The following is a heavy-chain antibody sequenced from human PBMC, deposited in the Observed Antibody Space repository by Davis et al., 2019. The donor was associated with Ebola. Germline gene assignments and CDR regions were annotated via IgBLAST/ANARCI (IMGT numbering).Heavy chain of an antibody. CDR2: IYYSGIT. CDR1: GGSIISSSSY. CDR3: ARVSSSSWKHYYYYYGMDV. Sequence: SETLSLTCTVSGGSIISSSSYWGWIRQPPRKGLEWIGSIYYSGITYYNPSLKSRVTISIDTSKNQFSLKLSSVTAADTAVYYCARVSSSSWKHYYYYYGMDVWGQGTSATVSS. J-gene: IGHJ6*02. V-gene: IGHV4-39*07. D-gene: IGHD6-13*01.